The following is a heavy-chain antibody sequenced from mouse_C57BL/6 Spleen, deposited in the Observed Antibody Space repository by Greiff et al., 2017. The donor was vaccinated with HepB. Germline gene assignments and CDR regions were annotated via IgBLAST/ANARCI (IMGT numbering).Heavy chain of an antibody. J-gene: IGHJ4*01. CDR1: GYTFTSYW. V-gene: IGHV1-64*01. CDR3: GTAQATFYAMDY. CDR2: IHPNSGST. Sequence: QVQLQQPGAELVKPGASVKLSCKASGYTFTSYWMHWVKQRPGQGLEWIGMIHPNSGSTNYNEKFKSKATLTVDKSSSTAYMQLSSLTSEDSAVYYCGTAQATFYAMDYWGQGTSVTVSS. D-gene: IGHD3-2*02.